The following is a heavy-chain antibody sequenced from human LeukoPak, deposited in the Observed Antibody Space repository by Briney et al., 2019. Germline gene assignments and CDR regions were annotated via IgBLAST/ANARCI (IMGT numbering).Heavy chain of an antibody. J-gene: IGHJ6*02. CDR1: GGSFNGYS. Sequence: PSETLSLTCAVYGGSFNGYSWTWIRQPPGKGLEWIGEIDHSGNTNYHPSLKSRITISLDTSKNQFSLQLNSVTPEDTAVYYCARASSDSSSWYDYYYYGMDVWGQGTTVTVSS. D-gene: IGHD6-13*01. CDR3: ARASSDSSSWYDYYYYGMDV. CDR2: IDHSGNT. V-gene: IGHV4-34*01.